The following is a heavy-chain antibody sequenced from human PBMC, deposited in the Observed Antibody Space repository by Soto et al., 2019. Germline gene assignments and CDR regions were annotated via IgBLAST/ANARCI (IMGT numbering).Heavy chain of an antibody. D-gene: IGHD2-15*01. Sequence: SETLSLTCGVYGGSFSGYYWSWIRQPPGKGLEWIGEITHSGSATYNPSLKSRVTISVDTSKNQFSLKLSSVTAADTAVYYCARGGPDVLVVVVANGNWFDPWGQGTLVTVSS. J-gene: IGHJ5*02. CDR1: GGSFSGYY. CDR2: ITHSGSA. CDR3: ARGGPDVLVVVVANGNWFDP. V-gene: IGHV4-34*01.